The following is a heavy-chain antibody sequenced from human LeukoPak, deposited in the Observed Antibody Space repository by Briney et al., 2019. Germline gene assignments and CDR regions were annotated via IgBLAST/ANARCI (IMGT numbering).Heavy chain of an antibody. CDR3: ARFATSTVTTFTYYYYGMDV. CDR2: ISSSGSTI. V-gene: IGHV3-48*04. CDR1: GFTFSSYS. J-gene: IGHJ6*02. Sequence: PGGSLRLSCAASGFTFSSYSMNWVRQAPGKGLEWVSYISSSGSTIYYADSVKGRFTISRDNAKNSLYLQMNSLRAEDTAVYYCARFATSTVTTFTYYYYGMDVRGQGTTVTVSS. D-gene: IGHD4-11*01.